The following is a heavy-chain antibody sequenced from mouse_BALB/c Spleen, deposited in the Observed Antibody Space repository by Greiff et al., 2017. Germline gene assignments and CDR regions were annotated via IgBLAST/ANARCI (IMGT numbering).Heavy chain of an antibody. Sequence: EVKLQESGPDLVKPSQSLSLTCTVTGYSITSGYSWHWIRPFPGNKLEWMGYIHYSGSTNYNPSLKSRISITRDTSKNQFFLQLNSVTTEDTATYYCARSTMIRAYWGQGTLVTVSA. CDR1: GYSITSGYS. CDR2: IHYSGST. V-gene: IGHV3-1*02. J-gene: IGHJ3*01. CDR3: ARSTMIRAY. D-gene: IGHD2-4*01.